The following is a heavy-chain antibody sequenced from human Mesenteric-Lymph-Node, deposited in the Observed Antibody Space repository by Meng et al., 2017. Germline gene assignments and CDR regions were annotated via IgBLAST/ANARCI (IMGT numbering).Heavy chain of an antibody. Sequence: SETLSLTCAVYGGSFSGYYWSWSRQPPGKGLEWIGEINHSGSTNYNSSLKSRVTISVDTSKNLFSLKLSSVTDADTAVYYCVRDVAVGYDILSVPPDGFDNWGQGTMVTVSS. J-gene: IGHJ3*02. V-gene: IGHV4-34*01. D-gene: IGHD3-9*01. CDR1: GGSFSGYY. CDR3: VRDVAVGYDILSVPPDGFDN. CDR2: INHSGST.